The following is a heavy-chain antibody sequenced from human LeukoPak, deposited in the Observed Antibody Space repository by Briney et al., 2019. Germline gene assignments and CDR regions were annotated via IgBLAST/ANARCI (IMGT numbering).Heavy chain of an antibody. J-gene: IGHJ6*03. CDR2: INHSGST. V-gene: IGHV4-34*01. CDR1: GGSFSGYY. CDR3: ARAYSNYYYYYMDV. Sequence: ETLSLTSAVYGGSFSGYYWCWIRQPPGKGLEWIGEINHSGSTNYNPSLKSRVTISVDTSKNQFSLKLSSVTAADTAVYYCARAYSNYYYYYMDVWGKGTTVTVSS. D-gene: IGHD4-11*01.